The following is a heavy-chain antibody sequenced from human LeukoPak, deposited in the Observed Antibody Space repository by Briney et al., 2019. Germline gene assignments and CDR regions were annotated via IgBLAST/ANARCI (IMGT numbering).Heavy chain of an antibody. D-gene: IGHD2-21*01. V-gene: IGHV3-30*02. CDR1: GFTFSTFA. Sequence: PGGSLRLSCGASGFTFSTFAMHWVRQSPGKGLEWVAFIRYDGTIRYYTQSVKGRFTITRDDSKDTLYLQMNGLRAEDTAIYYCAKVPFTFCGGDCWYYFDSWGQGTLVTVSS. J-gene: IGHJ4*02. CDR2: IRYDGTIR. CDR3: AKVPFTFCGGDCWYYFDS.